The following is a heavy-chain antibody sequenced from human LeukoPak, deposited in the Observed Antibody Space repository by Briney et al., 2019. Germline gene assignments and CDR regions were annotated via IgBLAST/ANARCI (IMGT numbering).Heavy chain of an antibody. Sequence: SVKVSCKASGYTFTGYYMHWVRQAPGQGLGWMGWINPNSGGTNYAQKFQGRVTMTRDTSISTAYMELSRLRSDDTAVYCCARVGVEGASCYDYWGQGTLVTVSS. J-gene: IGHJ4*02. CDR3: ARVGVEGASCYDY. CDR2: INPNSGGT. CDR1: GYTFTGYY. V-gene: IGHV1-2*02. D-gene: IGHD2-2*01.